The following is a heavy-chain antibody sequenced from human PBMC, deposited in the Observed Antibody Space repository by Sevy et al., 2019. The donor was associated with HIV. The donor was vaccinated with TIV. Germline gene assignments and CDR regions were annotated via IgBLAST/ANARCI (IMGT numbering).Heavy chain of an antibody. V-gene: IGHV3-7*01. CDR2: KKQDEGQK. D-gene: IGHD1-7*01. CDR3: ARDDGNYYFHY. CDR1: GFTFSKYW. J-gene: IGHJ4*02. Sequence: GGSLRLSCAASGFTFSKYWMGWVRQAPGKGLGWVAKKKQDEGQKYYVNSVKGRFTISRDNAKNSLYLQMNSLRAEDTAVYFCARDDGNYYFHYWGQGTLVTVSS.